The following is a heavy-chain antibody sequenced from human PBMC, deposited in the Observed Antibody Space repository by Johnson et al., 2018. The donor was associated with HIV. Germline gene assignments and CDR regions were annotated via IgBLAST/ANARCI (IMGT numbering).Heavy chain of an antibody. CDR2: LYSSGKT. Sequence: VQLVESGGGLIQPGGSLRLSCAASGFTVSTYYMTWVRQASGKGLELVSLLYSSGKTYYADSVKGRFTISRDNSKNTLYLQMNSLRAEDTAVYYCAREHSRVIYNDAFDIWGQGTMVTVSS. J-gene: IGHJ3*02. CDR1: GFTVSTYY. D-gene: IGHD3-16*02. V-gene: IGHV3-66*03. CDR3: AREHSRVIYNDAFDI.